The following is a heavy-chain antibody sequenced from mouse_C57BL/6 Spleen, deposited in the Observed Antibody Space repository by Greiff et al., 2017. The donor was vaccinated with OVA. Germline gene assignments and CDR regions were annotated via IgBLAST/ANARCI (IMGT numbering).Heavy chain of an antibody. CDR2: IYPGDGDT. V-gene: IGHV1-82*01. CDR1: GYAFSSSW. D-gene: IGHD2-2*01. J-gene: IGHJ3*01. Sequence: QVQLQQSGPELVKPGASVKISCKASGYAFSSSWMNWVKQRPGKGLEWIGRIYPGDGDTNYNGKFKGKATLTADKSSSTAYMQLSSLTSEDSAVYFCARKIYYGYDGFAYWGQGTLVTVSA. CDR3: ARKIYYGYDGFAY.